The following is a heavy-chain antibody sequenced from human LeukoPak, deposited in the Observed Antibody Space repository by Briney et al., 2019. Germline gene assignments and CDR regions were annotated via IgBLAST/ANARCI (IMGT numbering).Heavy chain of an antibody. D-gene: IGHD4-17*01. CDR2: INWNGGST. Sequence: PAGSLRLSCAASGFTFDDYGMSWVRQAPGKGLEWVAGINWNGGSTVYADSVKDRFTIPRDNAKNSLYLQMNSLRAEDTGLYYCARGPDYGDGWYMDVWGKGTTVTVSS. J-gene: IGHJ6*03. CDR1: GFTFDDYG. V-gene: IGHV3-20*04. CDR3: ARGPDYGDGWYMDV.